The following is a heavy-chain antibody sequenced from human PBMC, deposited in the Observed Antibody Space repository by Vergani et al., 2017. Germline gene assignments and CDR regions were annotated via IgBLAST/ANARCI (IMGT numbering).Heavy chain of an antibody. CDR3: ASKHGACRAAYCHSYDF. J-gene: IGHJ4*02. CDR1: GDSVISTDYH. CDR2: MDYSGST. Sequence: QVQLQESGPGLVKPSETLSLTCTVSGDSVISTDYHLGWIRQPPGKGLEWIGIMDYSGSTSYNPSLESRMSISFETPKNQFSLRLTSVTAADTAVYYCASKHGACRAAYCHSYDFWGPGTLVDVSS. D-gene: IGHD2-15*01. V-gene: IGHV4-39*01.